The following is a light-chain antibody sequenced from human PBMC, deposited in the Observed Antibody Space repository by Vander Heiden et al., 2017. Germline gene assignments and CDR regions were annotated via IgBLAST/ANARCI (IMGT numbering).Light chain of an antibody. J-gene: IGKJ4*01. CDR3: QLYGSTPAVI. V-gene: IGKV3-20*01. CDR2: DAS. Sequence: EMVLTQAPGSLSLPPGERAILACRCSQRVGSYYLSWYQQNRGQAPRLLISDASNRATGIPDRFRGRGSGTDFTLTISRLEPEDFAVYYCQLYGSTPAVIFGGETMVEI. CDR1: QRVGSYY.